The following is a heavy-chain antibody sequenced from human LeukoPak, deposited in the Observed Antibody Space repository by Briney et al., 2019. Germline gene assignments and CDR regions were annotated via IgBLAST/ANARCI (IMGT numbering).Heavy chain of an antibody. D-gene: IGHD2-2*01. CDR1: GGSFSGYY. V-gene: IGHV4-34*01. Sequence: PSETLSLTCAVYGGSFSGYYWSWIRQPPGKGLEWIGEINHSGSTNYNPSLKSRVTISVDTSKNQFSLKLSSVTAADTAVYYCARGSPDWDIVVVPAADPHGDYWGQGTLVTVSS. CDR2: INHSGST. CDR3: ARGSPDWDIVVVPAADPHGDY. J-gene: IGHJ4*02.